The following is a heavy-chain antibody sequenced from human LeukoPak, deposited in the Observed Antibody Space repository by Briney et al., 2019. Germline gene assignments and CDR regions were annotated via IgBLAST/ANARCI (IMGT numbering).Heavy chain of an antibody. V-gene: IGHV4-59*01. J-gene: IGHJ4*02. CDR2: IYYSGST. D-gene: IGHD6-13*01. Sequence: SETLSLTCTVSGGSISSYYWSWIRQPPGKGLEWIGYIYYSGSTNYNPSLKSRVTISVDTSKNQFSLKLSSVTAGDTAVYYCARGQQVAYYFDYWGQGTLVTVSS. CDR3: ARGQQVAYYFDY. CDR1: GGSISSYY.